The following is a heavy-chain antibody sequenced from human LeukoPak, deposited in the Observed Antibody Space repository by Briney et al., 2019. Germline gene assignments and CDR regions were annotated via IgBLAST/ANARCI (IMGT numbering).Heavy chain of an antibody. V-gene: IGHV4-34*01. CDR2: INHSGYT. Sequence: EPSVTLSLTCAVSGVPFSNYYWSWVRQSPRQGLEWIGEINHSGYTNYSPSLKSRVTMSIDTSKNQFSLKLTSVTAADAGVYYCTRAVAGHPDWGQGTLVTVSS. CDR1: GVPFSNYY. CDR3: TRAVAGHPD. D-gene: IGHD6-19*01. J-gene: IGHJ4*02.